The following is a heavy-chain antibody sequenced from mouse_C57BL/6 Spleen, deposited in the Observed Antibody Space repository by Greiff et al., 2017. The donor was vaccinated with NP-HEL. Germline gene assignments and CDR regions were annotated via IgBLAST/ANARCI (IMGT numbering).Heavy chain of an antibody. Sequence: EVHLVESGGGLVKPGGSLKLSCAASGFTFSSYAMSWVRQTPEQRLEWVATISDGGSYTSYPDNVKGRFTISRDNAKNNLYLQMSHLKSEDTAMYYCAREGFGSSSDYWGQGTTLTVSS. J-gene: IGHJ2*01. CDR2: ISDGGSYT. CDR1: GFTFSSYA. D-gene: IGHD1-1*01. CDR3: AREGFGSSSDY. V-gene: IGHV5-4*01.